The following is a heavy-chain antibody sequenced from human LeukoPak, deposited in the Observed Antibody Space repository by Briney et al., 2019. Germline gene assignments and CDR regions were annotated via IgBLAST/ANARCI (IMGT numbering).Heavy chain of an antibody. CDR1: GGSISSYY. Sequence: SETLSLTCTVSGGSISSYYWSWIRQPPGKGLEWIGYIYYSGSTNYNPSLKSRVTISVDTSKNQFSLKLSSVTAADTAVYYCARQRPRSSGDDFDYWGQGTLVTVSS. J-gene: IGHJ4*02. CDR3: ARQRPRSSGDDFDY. CDR2: IYYSGST. D-gene: IGHD7-27*01. V-gene: IGHV4-59*08.